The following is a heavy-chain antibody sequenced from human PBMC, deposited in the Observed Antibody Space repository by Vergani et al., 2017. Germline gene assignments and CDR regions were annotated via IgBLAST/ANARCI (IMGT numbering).Heavy chain of an antibody. D-gene: IGHD3-10*01. CDR2: INHSGST. CDR1: GGSFSGYY. J-gene: IGHJ4*02. Sequence: QVQLQQWGAGLLKPSETLSLTCAVYGGSFSGYYWSWIRQPPGKGLEWIGEINHSGSTNDTPSLKSRVTISVDTAKSQFSLTLSAVTAADTAVYDCARGLGARGVILWDYWGQGTLVTVSS. CDR3: ARGLGARGVILWDY. V-gene: IGHV4-34*01.